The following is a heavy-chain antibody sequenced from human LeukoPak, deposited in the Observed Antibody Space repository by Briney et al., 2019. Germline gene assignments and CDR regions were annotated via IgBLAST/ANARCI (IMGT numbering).Heavy chain of an antibody. J-gene: IGHJ4*02. CDR3: AYYDFWSGYPWY. CDR2: IYYSGST. D-gene: IGHD3-3*01. Sequence: SETLSLTCTVSGGSISSYYWSWIRQPPGKGLEWIGYIYYSGSTNYNPSLKSRVTISVDTSKNQFSLKLSSVTAADTAVYYCAYYDFWSGYPWYWGQGTLVTVSS. V-gene: IGHV4-59*12. CDR1: GGSISSYY.